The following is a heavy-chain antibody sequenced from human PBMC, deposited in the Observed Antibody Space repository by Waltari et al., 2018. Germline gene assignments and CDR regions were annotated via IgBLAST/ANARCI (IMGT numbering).Heavy chain of an antibody. CDR3: ARERNTFIPFDY. V-gene: IGHV3-48*03. D-gene: IGHD2-21*01. J-gene: IGHJ4*02. CDR1: EFIFSNYE. Sequence: EVQLVQSGGGLVQPGGSLRLSCAASEFIFSNYEMHWIRQAPGKGLEWVSYIISRGTTIYYADSVKGRFTISRDNAKKSLYLQMKGLRAEDTAVYYCARERNTFIPFDYWGQGALVTVSS. CDR2: IISRGTTI.